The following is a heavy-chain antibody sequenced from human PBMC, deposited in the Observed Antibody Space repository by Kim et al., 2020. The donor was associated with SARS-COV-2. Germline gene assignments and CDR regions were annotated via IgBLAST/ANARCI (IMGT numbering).Heavy chain of an antibody. Sequence: GGSLRLSCGVYGFTFRSYWMSWVRQAPGKGLEWVANIKEDGSVKHYVDSVKGRFTISRDNARNSLYLQMSSLRADDTAVYYCARDGILSYTSSWDYWGPGALVTVSS. CDR1: GFTFRSYW. J-gene: IGHJ4*02. V-gene: IGHV3-7*03. D-gene: IGHD6-13*01. CDR2: IKEDGSVK. CDR3: ARDGILSYTSSWDY.